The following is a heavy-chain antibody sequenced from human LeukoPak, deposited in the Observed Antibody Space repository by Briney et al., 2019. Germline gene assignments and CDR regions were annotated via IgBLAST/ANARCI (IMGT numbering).Heavy chain of an antibody. V-gene: IGHV3-64*01. Sequence: PGGSLRLSCAASGFIFRNYAMHWVRQAPGKGLEYVSAISSSGDNTYYGNSVRGRFTISRDNSKNTLFLQMGSLRVEGTAVYYCVREERGLAIDYWGQGTLVTVSS. CDR1: GFIFRNYA. CDR2: ISSSGDNT. D-gene: IGHD5-12*01. CDR3: VREERGLAIDY. J-gene: IGHJ4*02.